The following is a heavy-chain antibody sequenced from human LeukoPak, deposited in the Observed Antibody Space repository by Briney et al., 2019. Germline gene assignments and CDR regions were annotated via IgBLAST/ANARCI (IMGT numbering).Heavy chain of an antibody. CDR3: ARDDCSGGMCYYGMDA. V-gene: IGHV1-8*01. D-gene: IGHD2-15*01. CDR2: MNPNSGNT. J-gene: IGHJ6*02. Sequence: ASVKVSCKASGYTFTSYDINWVRQATGQGLEWMGWMNPNSGNTGYAQKFQGRVTMTRNTSISTAYMELSSLRSEDTAVYFCARDDCSGGMCYYGMDAWGQGTTVIVSS. CDR1: GYTFTSYD.